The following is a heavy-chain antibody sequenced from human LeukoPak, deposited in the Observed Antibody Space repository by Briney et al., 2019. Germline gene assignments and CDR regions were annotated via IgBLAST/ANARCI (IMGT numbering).Heavy chain of an antibody. CDR3: VARDGGYGDY. Sequence: QAGGSLRLSCAASGFTFSSYWMSWVRQAPGKGLEWVATIKQDGSEKYYVGSVKGRFTISRDNAKNSRYLQMNNLRAEDTAVYYCVARDGGYGDYWGQGTLVTVSS. J-gene: IGHJ4*02. V-gene: IGHV3-7*03. D-gene: IGHD5-24*01. CDR1: GFTFSSYW. CDR2: IKQDGSEK.